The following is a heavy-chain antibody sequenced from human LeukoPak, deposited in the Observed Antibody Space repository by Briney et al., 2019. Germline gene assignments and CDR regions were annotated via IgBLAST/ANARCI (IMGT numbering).Heavy chain of an antibody. J-gene: IGHJ4*02. D-gene: IGHD5-24*01. V-gene: IGHV3-7*01. CDR3: ARDHARDGYNF. Sequence: QTGGSLRLSCAASGFTFSSYWMNWVRQAPGKGLEWVANIEQDGSEKYYVDSVKGRFTISRDIAQNSLYLQMNSLRAEDTAVYYCARDHARDGYNFWGQGTLVTVSS. CDR2: IEQDGSEK. CDR1: GFTFSSYW.